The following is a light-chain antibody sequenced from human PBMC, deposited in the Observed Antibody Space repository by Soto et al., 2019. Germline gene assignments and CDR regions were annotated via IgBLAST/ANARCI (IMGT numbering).Light chain of an antibody. V-gene: IGKV3-20*01. CDR1: KRFGASY. Sequence: EMVLTKSPGPLSLSPGERATLSGRASKRFGASYLAWYQQKHGQAPRLLIYASSRATGIPDRFSGSGSGTDFTLTISRLEPEDFAVYYCQHYGTSALFGPGTKVDIK. CDR2: AS. J-gene: IGKJ3*01. CDR3: QHYGTSAL.